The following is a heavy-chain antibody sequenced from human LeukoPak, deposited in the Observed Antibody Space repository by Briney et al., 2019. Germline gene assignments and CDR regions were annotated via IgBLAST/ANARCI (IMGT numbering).Heavy chain of an antibody. J-gene: IGHJ3*02. D-gene: IGHD5-18*01. V-gene: IGHV1-2*02. Sequence: ASVKVSCKASGYTLTGYYMHWVRQAPGQGLEWMGWMNPNSGGTKYAQKLQGRVTMTTDTSTSTAYMELRSLRSDDTAVYYCARVEYSYGTTDDAFDIWSQGTMVTVSS. CDR3: ARVEYSYGTTDDAFDI. CDR1: GYTLTGYY. CDR2: MNPNSGGT.